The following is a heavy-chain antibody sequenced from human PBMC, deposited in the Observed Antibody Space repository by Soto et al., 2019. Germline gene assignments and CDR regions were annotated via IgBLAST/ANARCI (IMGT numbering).Heavy chain of an antibody. J-gene: IGHJ4*02. CDR2: ISSTTNYI. V-gene: IGHV3-21*06. CDR3: ARESEDLTSNFDY. Sequence: GGSLRLSCAASVFTFTRYSMNWVRQAPGKGLEWVSSISSTTNYIYYGDSMKGRFTISRDNAKNSLYLEMNSLRAEDTAVYYCARESEDLTSNFDYWGQGTLVTVSS. CDR1: VFTFTRYS.